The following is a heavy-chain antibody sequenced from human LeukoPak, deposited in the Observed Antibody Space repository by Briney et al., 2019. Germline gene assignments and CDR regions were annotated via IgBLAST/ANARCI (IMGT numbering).Heavy chain of an antibody. Sequence: GGSLRLSCAASGFTLCDYSMNCVRKAPGKGLEWISYISSSSSARFFADSVKGRFTISRDNAENSLYLQMNNLRADDTAVYYCARGYCNDKSCYYNPWGQGTPVTVSS. V-gene: IGHV3-48*01. CDR1: GFTLCDYS. D-gene: IGHD2-15*01. J-gene: IGHJ5*02. CDR3: ARGYCNDKSCYYNP. CDR2: ISSSSSAR.